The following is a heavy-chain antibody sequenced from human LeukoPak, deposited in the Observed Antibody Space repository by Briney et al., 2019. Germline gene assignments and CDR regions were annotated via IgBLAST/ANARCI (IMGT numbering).Heavy chain of an antibody. CDR1: GYNFTNYW. D-gene: IGHD1-7*01. CDR2: VSPHNSDT. Sequence: GESLKISCKGSGYNFTNYWIDWVRQMRGKGLEWMGIVSPHNSDTRYNPSFQGEVTISVDKSISAARRYCRASETAMSPFARRYNRNWHIESWGERDLGTVSS. J-gene: IGHJ4*02. CDR3: ARRYNRNWHIES. V-gene: IGHV5-51*01.